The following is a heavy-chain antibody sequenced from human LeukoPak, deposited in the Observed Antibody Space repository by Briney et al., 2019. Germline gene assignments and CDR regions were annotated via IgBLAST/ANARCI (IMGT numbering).Heavy chain of an antibody. D-gene: IGHD3-22*01. CDR1: GGXISSYY. V-gene: IGHV4-59*01. CDR2: IYYSGST. Sequence: PSETLSLTCTVSGGXISSYYCSWIRQPPGKGLEWIGYIYYSGSTNYNPSLKSRVTISVDTSKNQFSLKLSSVTAADTAVYYCARPADDSSGYYYGYFDLWGRGTLVTVSS. CDR3: ARPADDSSGYYYGYFDL. J-gene: IGHJ2*01.